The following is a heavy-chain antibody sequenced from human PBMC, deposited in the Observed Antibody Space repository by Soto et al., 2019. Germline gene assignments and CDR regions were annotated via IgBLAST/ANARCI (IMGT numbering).Heavy chain of an antibody. CDR1: SASIITEQR. D-gene: IGHD6-19*01. J-gene: IGHJ4*02. V-gene: IGHV4-4*02. CDR2: IHHSGST. Sequence: QMQLQESGPGLVKPSETLSLTCAVSSASIITEQRWTWVRQPPGKGLEWIGEIHHSGSTNNNPSLGSRVTMSVDKSKNQFSLDLHSVTAADTALYYCARSFGWYAIDHWGQGTLVIVSS. CDR3: ARSFGWYAIDH.